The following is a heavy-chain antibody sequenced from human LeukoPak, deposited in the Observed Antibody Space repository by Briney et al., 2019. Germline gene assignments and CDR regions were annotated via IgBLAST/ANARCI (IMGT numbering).Heavy chain of an antibody. J-gene: IGHJ4*02. Sequence: VGSLRLSCAASGFTFSSYTMYWVRQTPGKGLEWVAVISYDGTNQYYADSVKGRFTISRDNSKNTLYLEVNSLRAEGMAIYYCARIITLHYYDSSAYSSPFDYWGQGTLVTVSS. CDR2: ISYDGTNQ. CDR1: GFTFSSYT. D-gene: IGHD3-22*01. V-gene: IGHV3-30*04. CDR3: ARIITLHYYDSSAYSSPFDY.